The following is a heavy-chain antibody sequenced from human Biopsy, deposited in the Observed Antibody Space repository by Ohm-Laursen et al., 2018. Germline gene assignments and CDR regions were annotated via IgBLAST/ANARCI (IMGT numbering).Heavy chain of an antibody. CDR3: ARDKYRSWNYFDN. CDR1: GYSFSGYY. D-gene: IGHD6-19*01. J-gene: IGHJ4*02. Sequence: ASVKVSCKASGYSFSGYYMHWVRQAPGQGLEWMGGINPDSGVTNYAQKFQGRVTMTRDTSISTAYMELSRLGSDDTAVYYCARDKYRSWNYFDNWGQGSLVTVSS. V-gene: IGHV1-2*02. CDR2: INPDSGVT.